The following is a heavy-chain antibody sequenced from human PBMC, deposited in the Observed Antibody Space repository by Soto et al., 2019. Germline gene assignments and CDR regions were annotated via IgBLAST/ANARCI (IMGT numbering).Heavy chain of an antibody. CDR1: GDSVSSNSAA. CDR2: TYYRSKWYN. J-gene: IGHJ3*02. V-gene: IGHV6-1*01. Sequence: KQSQTLSLTCAISGDSVSSNSAAWNWIRQSPSRGLEWLGRTYYRSKWYNDYAVSVKSRITINPDTSKNQFSLQLNSVTPEDTAVYYCARADCSGGSCYVGAFDIWGQGTMVTVSS. D-gene: IGHD2-15*01. CDR3: ARADCSGGSCYVGAFDI.